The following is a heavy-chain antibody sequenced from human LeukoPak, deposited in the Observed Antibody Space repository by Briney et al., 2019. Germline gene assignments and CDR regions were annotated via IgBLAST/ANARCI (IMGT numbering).Heavy chain of an antibody. CDR3: AKDSSGPGKGDWFDP. D-gene: IGHD3-22*01. J-gene: IGHJ5*02. V-gene: IGHV3-23*01. Sequence: PGGSLRLSCAASGFTFSSYGMSWVRQAPGKGLEWVSGISGSGGSTYYADSVKGRFTSSRDNSKNTLYLQMNSLRAEDTAVYYCAKDSSGPGKGDWFDPWGQGTLVTVSS. CDR1: GFTFSSYG. CDR2: ISGSGGST.